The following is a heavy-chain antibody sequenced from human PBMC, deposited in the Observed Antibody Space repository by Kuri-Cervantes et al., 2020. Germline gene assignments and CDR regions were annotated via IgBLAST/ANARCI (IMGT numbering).Heavy chain of an antibody. D-gene: IGHD4-17*01. CDR3: ARAPTTVTLGDY. Sequence: GGSLRLSCAASGFTFSSYAMSWVRQAPGKGLEWVSAISGSGGSTYYADSVKGRFTISRDNAKNSLYLQMNSLRAEDTAVYYCARAPTTVTLGDYWGQGTLVTVSS. J-gene: IGHJ4*02. V-gene: IGHV3-23*01. CDR2: ISGSGGST. CDR1: GFTFSSYA.